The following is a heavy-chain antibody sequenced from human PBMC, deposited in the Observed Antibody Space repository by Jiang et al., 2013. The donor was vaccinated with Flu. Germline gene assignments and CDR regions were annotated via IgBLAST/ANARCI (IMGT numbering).Heavy chain of an antibody. CDR3: ARDVGVRGVIMKTYYFDY. J-gene: IGHJ4*02. V-gene: IGHV4-59*01. Sequence: GLVKPSETLSLTCTVSGGSISSYYWSWIRQPPGKGLEWIGYIYYSGSTNYNPSLKSRVTISVDTSKNQFSLKLSSVTAADTAVYYCARDVGVRGVIMKTYYFDYWGQGTLVTVSS. D-gene: IGHD3-10*02. CDR2: IYYSGST. CDR1: GGSISSYY.